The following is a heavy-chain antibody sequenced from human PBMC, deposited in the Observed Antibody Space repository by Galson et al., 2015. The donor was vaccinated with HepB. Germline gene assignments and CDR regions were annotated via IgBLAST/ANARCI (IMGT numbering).Heavy chain of an antibody. D-gene: IGHD2-2*01. J-gene: IGHJ6*02. V-gene: IGHV1-69*04. CDR1: GGTFSSYT. CDR2: IIPILGIA. CDR3: ARDDLAEVPAAMSDYYYYGMDV. Sequence: SVKVSCKASGGTFSSYTISWVRQAPGQGLEWMGRIIPILGIANYAQKFQGRVTITADKSTSTAYMELSSLRSEDTAVYYCARDDLAEVPAAMSDYYYYGMDVWGQGTTVTVSS.